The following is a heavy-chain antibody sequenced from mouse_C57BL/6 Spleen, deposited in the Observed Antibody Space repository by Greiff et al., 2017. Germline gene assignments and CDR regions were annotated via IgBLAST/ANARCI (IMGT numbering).Heavy chain of an antibody. V-gene: IGHV1-61*01. D-gene: IGHD1-1*02. CDR1: GYTFTSYW. CDR3: ARGGGNYVGY. Sequence: QVQLQPPGAELVRPGSSVKLSCKASGYTFTSYWMDWVKQRPGQGLEWIGNIYPSDSETHYNQKFKDKATLTVDKSSSTAYMQLSSLTSEDSAVYYCARGGGNYVGYWGQGTTLTVSS. J-gene: IGHJ2*01. CDR2: IYPSDSET.